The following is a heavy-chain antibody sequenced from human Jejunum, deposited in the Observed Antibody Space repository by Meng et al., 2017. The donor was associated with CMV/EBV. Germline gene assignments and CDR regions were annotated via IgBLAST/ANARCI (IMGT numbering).Heavy chain of an antibody. CDR1: GFSVSTNY. D-gene: IGHD4-11*01. Sequence: SGFSVSTNYMGWVRQAPGKGLEWVSFIRGDDSTSYTDSVQGRFTISRDNSKNTVYLQMNSLRAEDTAVYYCARACRQVSNCYLDSWGQGIQVTVSS. J-gene: IGHJ4*02. V-gene: IGHV3-53*01. CDR2: IRGDDST. CDR3: ARACRQVSNCYLDS.